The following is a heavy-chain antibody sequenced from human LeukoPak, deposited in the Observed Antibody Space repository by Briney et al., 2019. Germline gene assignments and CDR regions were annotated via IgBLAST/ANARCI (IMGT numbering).Heavy chain of an antibody. D-gene: IGHD3-22*01. CDR1: GFTFTNYA. Sequence: GGSLRLSCTASGFTFTNYAMNWVRQAPGKGLEWVSLLSGGSAVTQFADSVKGRFTIPRDNSKNTLYLQMNSLRAEDTAVYYCAKTQGYYDYWGQGTLVTVSS. V-gene: IGHV3-23*01. J-gene: IGHJ4*02. CDR3: AKTQGYYDY. CDR2: LSGGSAVT.